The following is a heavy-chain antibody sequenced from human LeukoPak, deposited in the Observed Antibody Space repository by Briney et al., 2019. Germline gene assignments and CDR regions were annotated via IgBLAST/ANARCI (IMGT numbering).Heavy chain of an antibody. Sequence: SVTVSFKGSGGTVITYAMRWVREARGQGREGMGGIIAMITVTKYIQTFQGRVSIKAEKTANTVYMGVNSLSSDDTAVYYCAACSGGSCYSRDWFDPWGQGTLVTVS. J-gene: IGHJ5*02. CDR3: AACSGGSCYSRDWFDP. CDR2: IIAMITVT. CDR1: GGTVITYA. V-gene: IGHV1-69*10. D-gene: IGHD2-15*01.